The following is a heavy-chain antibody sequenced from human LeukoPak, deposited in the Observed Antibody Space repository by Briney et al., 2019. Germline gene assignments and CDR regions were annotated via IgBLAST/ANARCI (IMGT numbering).Heavy chain of an antibody. D-gene: IGHD5-12*01. V-gene: IGHV3-23*01. CDR1: GFTFSSYA. Sequence: PGGSLRLSCAASGFTFSSYAMSWVRQAPGKGLEWVSAISGSGGSTYYADSVKGRFTISRDNSKNTLYLQMNSLRAEDTAVYYCAKGPPGYSGYDLYYFDYWGQGTLVTVSS. CDR2: ISGSGGST. CDR3: AKGPPGYSGYDLYYFDY. J-gene: IGHJ4*02.